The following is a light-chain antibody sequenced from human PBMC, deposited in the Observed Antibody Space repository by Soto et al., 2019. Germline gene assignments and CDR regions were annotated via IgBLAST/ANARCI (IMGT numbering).Light chain of an antibody. CDR1: LNIGDS. Sequence: DIQMTQSPSSLSASVGDRVTITCRASLNIGDSLSWFQQKAGKPPTQLIDGASVLQSGVPVRFSGSTSGTDFTLTIRNMLREDFATYYCLQTYNLPRTFGQGTKVEFK. J-gene: IGKJ1*01. V-gene: IGKV1-39*01. CDR3: LQTYNLPRT. CDR2: GAS.